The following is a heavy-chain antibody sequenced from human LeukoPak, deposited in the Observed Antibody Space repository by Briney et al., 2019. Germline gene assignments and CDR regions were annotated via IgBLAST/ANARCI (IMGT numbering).Heavy chain of an antibody. Sequence: GRSLRLSCVASGFTFSSYAMHWVRQAPGKGLEWVAVISYDGSNKYYADSVKGRFTISRDNSKSTLYLQMNSLRAEDTAIYYCAKGLAAAATIDYWGQGTLVTVSS. D-gene: IGHD6-13*01. CDR3: AKGLAAAATIDY. CDR2: ISYDGSNK. CDR1: GFTFSSYA. J-gene: IGHJ4*02. V-gene: IGHV3-30*04.